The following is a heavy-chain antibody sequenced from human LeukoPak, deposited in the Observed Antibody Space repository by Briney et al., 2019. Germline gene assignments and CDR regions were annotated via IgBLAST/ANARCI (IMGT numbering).Heavy chain of an antibody. D-gene: IGHD4-17*01. V-gene: IGHV3-23*01. CDR1: GFTFSSYA. CDR3: ARVWSDYGDYFLDY. Sequence: GGSLRLSCAASGFTFSSYAMTWVRQAPGKGLEWVSVISGSGGSTYYADSVKGRFTISRDNAKNSLYLQMNSLRAEDTAVYYCARVWSDYGDYFLDYWGQGTLVTVSS. CDR2: ISGSGGST. J-gene: IGHJ4*02.